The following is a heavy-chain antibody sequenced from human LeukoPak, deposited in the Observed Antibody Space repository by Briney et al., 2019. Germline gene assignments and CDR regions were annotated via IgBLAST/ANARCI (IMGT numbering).Heavy chain of an antibody. J-gene: IGHJ4*02. CDR1: GGSIRSGTDY. CDR3: ARDSGYYFDY. V-gene: IGHV4-61*02. D-gene: IGHD1-26*01. Sequence: SETLSLTCTVSGGSIRSGTDYWSWIRQPAGKGLEWIGRIYMSGSTDYNPSFKSRVTMSVDTSKNQVSLKLRSVTAADTAVYFCARDSGYYFDYWGQGTLVTVSS. CDR2: IYMSGST.